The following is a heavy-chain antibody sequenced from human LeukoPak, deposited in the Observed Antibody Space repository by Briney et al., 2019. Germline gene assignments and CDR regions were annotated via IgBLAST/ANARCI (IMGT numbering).Heavy chain of an antibody. V-gene: IGHV4-59*01. Sequence: SETLSLTCTVSGGSISSYYWSWIRQPPGKGLEWIGYIYYSGSTNYNPSLKSRVTISVDTSKNRFSLKLSSVTAADTAVYYCARGKFDSSSSFWFDPWGQGTLVTVSS. D-gene: IGHD6-6*01. CDR3: ARGKFDSSSSFWFDP. J-gene: IGHJ5*02. CDR1: GGSISSYY. CDR2: IYYSGST.